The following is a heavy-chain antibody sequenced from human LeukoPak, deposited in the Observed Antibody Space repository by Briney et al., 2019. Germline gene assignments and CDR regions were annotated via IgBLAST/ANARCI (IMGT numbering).Heavy chain of an antibody. CDR3: AKLGSPRAY. CDR2: IYYFEKT. J-gene: IGHJ4*02. Sequence: SETLSLTCTVSGGSIGTYYWSWIRQPPGKGLEWIGHIYYFEKTDYNPSLESRVTISVDAAKNHSSLKLRSVTPLDTAVYYCAKLGSPRAYWGQGILVTVSS. V-gene: IGHV4-59*01. CDR1: GGSIGTYY. D-gene: IGHD7-27*01.